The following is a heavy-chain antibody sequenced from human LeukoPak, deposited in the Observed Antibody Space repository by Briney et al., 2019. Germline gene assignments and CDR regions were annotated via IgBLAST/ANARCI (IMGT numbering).Heavy chain of an antibody. CDR2: IKGDGSEK. V-gene: IGHV3-7*01. CDR3: ARLGYASAWSYWYFDL. Sequence: AGGSLRLSCAASGFTFNTVWMTWVRQAPGKGLEWVANIKGDGSEKSYADSVRGRFTISRDNAQNSLFLRMNMLRVEDTAIYYCARLGYASAWSYWYFDLWGRGTLVTVSS. CDR1: GFTFNTVW. D-gene: IGHD6-19*01. J-gene: IGHJ2*01.